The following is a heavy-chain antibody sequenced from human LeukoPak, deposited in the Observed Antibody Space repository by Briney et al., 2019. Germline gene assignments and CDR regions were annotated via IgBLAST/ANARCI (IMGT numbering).Heavy chain of an antibody. J-gene: IGHJ5*02. CDR3: ARELWFANAPGSWLDP. CDR1: GDSISSGGYA. Sequence: SETLSLTCVVSGDSISSGGYAWSWIRQPPGKGPEWIGYIFHTGSTFYNPSLKSRVTISVDNSKNQFSLRLSSVTAADTAVYYCARELWFANAPGSWLDPWGQGTVVTVST. V-gene: IGHV4-30-2*01. CDR2: IFHTGST. D-gene: IGHD3-10*01.